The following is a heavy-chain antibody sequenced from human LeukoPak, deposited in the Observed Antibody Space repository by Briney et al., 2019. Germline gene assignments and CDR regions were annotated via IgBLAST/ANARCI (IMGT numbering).Heavy chain of an antibody. Sequence: SETLSLTCTVSGGSISSYYWSWIRQPAGKGLEWIGRIYTSGSTNCNPSLKSRVTMSVDTSKNQFSLKLSSVTAPGTAVYYCARDLAGGEDYFDFWGQGTLVTVSS. V-gene: IGHV4-4*07. CDR2: IYTSGST. J-gene: IGHJ4*02. CDR1: GGSISSYY. D-gene: IGHD3-16*01. CDR3: ARDLAGGEDYFDF.